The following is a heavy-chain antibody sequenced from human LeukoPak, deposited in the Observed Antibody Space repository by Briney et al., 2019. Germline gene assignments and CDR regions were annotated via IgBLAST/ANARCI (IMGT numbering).Heavy chain of an antibody. Sequence: GGSLRLSCAASGFTFSDYYMSWIRQAPGKGLEWVSYISSSGSTIYYADSVKGRFTISRDNAKNSLYLQMNSLRAEDTAVYYCARGDWTTYYYDSSGYGYYWGQGTLVTVSS. CDR1: GFTFSDYY. J-gene: IGHJ4*02. D-gene: IGHD3-22*01. CDR3: ARGDWTTYYYDSSGYGYY. V-gene: IGHV3-11*01. CDR2: ISSSGSTI.